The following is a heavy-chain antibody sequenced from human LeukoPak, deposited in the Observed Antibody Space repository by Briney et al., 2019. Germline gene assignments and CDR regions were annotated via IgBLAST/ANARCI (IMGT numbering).Heavy chain of an antibody. V-gene: IGHV3-30*18. CDR2: ISYDGSNK. CDR1: GFTLSSYG. CDR3: AKDFNAFPDY. J-gene: IGHJ4*02. Sequence: GRSLILSCAASGFTLSSYGMHWVRQAPGKGLEWVAVISYDGSNKYYADSVKGRFTISRDNSNNTLYLQMNSLRAEDTAVYYCAKDFNAFPDYWAREPWSPSPQ.